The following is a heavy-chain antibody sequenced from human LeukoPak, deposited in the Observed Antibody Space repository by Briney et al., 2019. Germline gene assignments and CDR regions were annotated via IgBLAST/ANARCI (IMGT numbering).Heavy chain of an antibody. CDR1: GFTFSSYA. CDR2: ISGSGGST. D-gene: IGHD3-16*02. Sequence: GGSLRLSCAASGFTFSSYAMSWVRQAPGKGLEWVSAISGSGGSTYYADSVKGRFTISRDNSKNTLYLQMNSLRAEDTAVYYCAKAKITFGGVIVSPFDYWGQGTLVTVSS. CDR3: AKAKITFGGVIVSPFDY. V-gene: IGHV3-23*01. J-gene: IGHJ4*02.